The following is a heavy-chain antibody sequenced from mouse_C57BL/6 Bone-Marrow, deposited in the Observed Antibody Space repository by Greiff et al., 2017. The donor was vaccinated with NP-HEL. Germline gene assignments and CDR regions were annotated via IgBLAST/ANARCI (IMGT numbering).Heavy chain of an antibody. Sequence: EVKLQQSGPELVKPGASVKISCKASGYTFTDYYMNWVKQSPGKSLEWIGDINPNNGGTSYNQKFKGKATLTVDKSSSTDYMELRSLTSEDSAFYYCAWAGTDAMDYWGQGTSVTVSS. J-gene: IGHJ4*01. D-gene: IGHD4-1*01. CDR3: AWAGTDAMDY. CDR2: INPNNGGT. CDR1: GYTFTDYY. V-gene: IGHV1-26*01.